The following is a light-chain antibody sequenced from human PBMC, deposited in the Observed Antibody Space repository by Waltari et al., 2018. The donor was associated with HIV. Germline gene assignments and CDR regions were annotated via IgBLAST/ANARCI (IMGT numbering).Light chain of an antibody. J-gene: IGLJ2*01. CDR1: STDVPTYNY. CDR3: TSYEGKNNLV. Sequence: QSALTQPPSASGSPGQSVTISCTGTSTDVPTYNYVSWYQQHPGEAPKILIYEVNKRPSGVPDRFAGSKSGNPASLTVFGLQADDEADYYCTSYEGKNNLVFGGGTKLTVL. V-gene: IGLV2-8*01. CDR2: EVN.